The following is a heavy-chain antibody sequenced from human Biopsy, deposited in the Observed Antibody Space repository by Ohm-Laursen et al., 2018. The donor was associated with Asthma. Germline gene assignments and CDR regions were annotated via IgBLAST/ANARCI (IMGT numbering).Heavy chain of an antibody. Sequence: SDTLSLTCSVSGGAIRTSGYYWGWIRQPPGKGLEWIGYIYYSGSTYYNPSLKSRVTISVDTSKNQFSLKLSSVTAADTAVYYCARDLSFYDSSGYYRRWFDPWGQGTLVTVSS. V-gene: IGHV4-30-4*02. CDR3: ARDLSFYDSSGYYRRWFDP. D-gene: IGHD3-22*01. J-gene: IGHJ5*02. CDR1: GGAIRTSGYY. CDR2: IYYSGST.